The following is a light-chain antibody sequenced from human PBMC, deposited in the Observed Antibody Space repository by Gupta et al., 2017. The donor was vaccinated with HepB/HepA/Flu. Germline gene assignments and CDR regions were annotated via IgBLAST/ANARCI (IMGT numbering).Light chain of an antibody. CDR1: QGISSY. Sequence: AIRMTQSPSSFSASTGDRVTITCRASQGISSYLAWYQQKPGKAPKLLIYAASTVKSGVPSRFSGSGYGTDFTLTISGRQSEDFANYYCQHENSSPFTFGRGTXVDIK. CDR3: QHENSSPFT. CDR2: AAS. V-gene: IGKV1-8*01. J-gene: IGKJ4*01.